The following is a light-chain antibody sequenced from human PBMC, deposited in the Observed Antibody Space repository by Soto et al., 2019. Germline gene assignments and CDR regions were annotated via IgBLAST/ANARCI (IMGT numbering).Light chain of an antibody. CDR3: QQYDRSPFT. V-gene: IGKV3D-20*01. J-gene: IGKJ3*01. CDR1: QSVSRNY. Sequence: EIVLTQSPATLSLSPGERATLSCGASQSVSRNYVAWYQQRPGLAPSLVMYAASTRATGIPDRFSGSGSGTDFTLTISRPEPEDFALYYCQQYDRSPFTFGPGTKVDIK. CDR2: AAS.